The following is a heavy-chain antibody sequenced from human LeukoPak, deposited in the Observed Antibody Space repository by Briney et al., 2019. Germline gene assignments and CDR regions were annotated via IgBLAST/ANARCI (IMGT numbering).Heavy chain of an antibody. CDR1: GFTVSSNY. V-gene: IGHV3-66*01. J-gene: IGHJ4*02. CDR3: ARDWVQYDLPRYSDC. CDR2: LYSGGGT. Sequence: GGSLRLSCAASGFTVSSNYMSWVRQAPGKGLEWVSGLYSGGGTYYADSVKGRFDISRDNSENTLYLQMNSLRAEGTAVYYCARDWVQYDLPRYSDCWGQGALVTVSS. D-gene: IGHD2-8*01.